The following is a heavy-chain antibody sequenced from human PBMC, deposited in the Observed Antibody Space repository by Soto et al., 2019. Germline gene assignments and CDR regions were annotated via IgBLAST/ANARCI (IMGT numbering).Heavy chain of an antibody. D-gene: IGHD6-6*01. J-gene: IGHJ6*03. CDR2: ISYDGSNK. CDR3: ARGGRVQLGSYYYYYMDV. CDR1: GFTFSSYG. V-gene: IGHV3-30*03. Sequence: GGSLRLSCAASGFTFSSYGMHWVRQAPGKGLEWVAVISYDGSNKYYADSVKGRFTISRDNAKNSLYLQMNSLRAEDTAVYYCARGGRVQLGSYYYYYMDVCGKGTTVTVSS.